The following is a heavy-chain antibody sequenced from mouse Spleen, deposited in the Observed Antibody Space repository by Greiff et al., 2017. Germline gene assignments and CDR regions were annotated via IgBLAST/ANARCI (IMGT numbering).Heavy chain of an antibody. J-gene: IGHJ1*01. CDR3: ADYYGSRMCFDV. D-gene: IGHD1-1*01. CDR2: IDPANGNT. Sequence: VQLQQSGAELVKPGASVKLSCTASGFNIKDTYMHWVKQRPEQGLEWIGRIDPANGNTKYDPKFQGKATITADTSSNTAYLQLSSLTSEDTAVYYCADYYGSRMCFDVWGAGTTVTVSS. V-gene: IGHV14-3*02. CDR1: GFNIKDTY.